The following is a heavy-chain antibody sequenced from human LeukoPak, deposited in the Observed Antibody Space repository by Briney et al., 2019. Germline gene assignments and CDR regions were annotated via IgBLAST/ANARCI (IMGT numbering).Heavy chain of an antibody. J-gene: IGHJ4*02. CDR1: GGSISNYY. Sequence: PSETLSLTCTVSGGSISNYYWSWIRQPPGRGLEWIGYVYSSGSTNYNPSRKSRVTISVDTSKNQLCLKLSSVTAADTAVYYCARGPTRYYFDYWGEGTLVTVSS. CDR3: ARGPTRYYFDY. V-gene: IGHV4-59*01. CDR2: VYSSGST.